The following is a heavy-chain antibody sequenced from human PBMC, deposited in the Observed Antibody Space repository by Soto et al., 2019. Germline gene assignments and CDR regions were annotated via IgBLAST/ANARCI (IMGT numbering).Heavy chain of an antibody. J-gene: IGHJ4*02. Sequence: QITLNESGPTQVKPRQTLTLTCTFSGFSLTTSGVGVGWIRQSPGKAPEGLALIYWDDDKRYSPSLKSRLTITKHTSKNQVVLTMADLDPADTATYYCAHRVLRTVFGLVTTTAIYFDFWGQGTPVAVSS. V-gene: IGHV2-5*02. CDR3: AHRVLRTVFGLVTTTAIYFDF. CDR1: GFSLTTSGVG. D-gene: IGHD3-3*01. CDR2: IYWDDDK.